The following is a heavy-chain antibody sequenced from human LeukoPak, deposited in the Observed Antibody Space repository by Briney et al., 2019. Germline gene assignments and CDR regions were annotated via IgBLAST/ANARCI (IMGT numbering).Heavy chain of an antibody. Sequence: GGSLRLSCAAPGFTFSSYGMHWVRQAPGKGLEWVAFIRYDGSNKYYADSVKGRFTIFRDNSKNTLYLQMNSLRAEDTAVYYCAKVRRVPAATYFDYWGQGTLVTVSS. V-gene: IGHV3-30*02. CDR3: AKVRRVPAATYFDY. J-gene: IGHJ4*02. CDR2: IRYDGSNK. D-gene: IGHD2-2*01. CDR1: GFTFSSYG.